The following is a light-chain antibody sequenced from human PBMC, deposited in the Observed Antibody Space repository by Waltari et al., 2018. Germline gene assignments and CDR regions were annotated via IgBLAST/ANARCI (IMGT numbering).Light chain of an antibody. Sequence: SYELTQAPSLSVSPGQTARITCGGDNLGKKNVQWYQQKPPQAPILVMYYNSDRPSGIPGRFSGSKSGDTATLTISGVEAGDEADYYCQVWDSTSDHRVFGGGTRLTVL. J-gene: IGLJ2*01. V-gene: IGLV3-21*01. CDR3: QVWDSTSDHRV. CDR1: NLGKKN. CDR2: YNS.